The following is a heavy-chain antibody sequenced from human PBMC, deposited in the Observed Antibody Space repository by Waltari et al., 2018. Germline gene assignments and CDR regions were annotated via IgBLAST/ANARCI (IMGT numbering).Heavy chain of an antibody. J-gene: IGHJ6*03. CDR3: AKIDRQAYGHYYYYYYMDV. CDR1: GFTFSSYA. V-gene: IGHV3-23*01. Sequence: EVQLLESGGGLVQPGGSLRLSCAASGFTFSSYAMSWVRQAPGKGLEWVSAISGSGGSTYYADSVKGRFTISRDNSKNTLYLQMNSLRAEDTAVYYCAKIDRQAYGHYYYYYYMDVWGKGTTVTVSS. CDR2: ISGSGGST. D-gene: IGHD3-16*01.